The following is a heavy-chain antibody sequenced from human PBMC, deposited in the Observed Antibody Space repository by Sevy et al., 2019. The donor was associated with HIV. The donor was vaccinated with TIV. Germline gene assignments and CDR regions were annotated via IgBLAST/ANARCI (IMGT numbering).Heavy chain of an antibody. CDR3: ARDRGAGAFDI. CDR2: ISSSSSYI. Sequence: GGSLRLSCAASGFTFSSYSMNWVRQAPGKGLEWVSSISSSSSYIYYADSAKGRFTISRDNAKNSLYLQMNSLRAEDTAVYYCARDRGAGAFDIWGQGTMVTVSS. V-gene: IGHV3-21*01. J-gene: IGHJ3*02. CDR1: GFTFSSYS. D-gene: IGHD3-10*01.